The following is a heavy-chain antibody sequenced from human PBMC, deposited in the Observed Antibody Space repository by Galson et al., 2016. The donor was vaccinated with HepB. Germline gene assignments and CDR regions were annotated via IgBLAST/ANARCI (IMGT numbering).Heavy chain of an antibody. D-gene: IGHD4-17*01. J-gene: IGHJ6*02. CDR3: ARDRGLLHYYYGMDV. V-gene: IGHV3-33*08. CDR2: ISYDGNNR. CDR1: GFTFNNYG. Sequence: SLRLSCATSGFTFNNYGINWVRQAPGKGLEWVAVISYDGNNRHYADAVKGRFTISRDSSTNTVYLQMNSLRADDTAVYFCARDRGLLHYYYGMDVWVPGTTVTVSS.